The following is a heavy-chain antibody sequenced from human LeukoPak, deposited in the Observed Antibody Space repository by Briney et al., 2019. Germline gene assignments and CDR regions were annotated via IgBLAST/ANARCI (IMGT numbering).Heavy chain of an antibody. J-gene: IGHJ4*02. V-gene: IGHV3-23*01. Sequence: GGSLRLSCAASGFTLSSYAMSWVRQGPGKGLEWVSAISVSGNTYHADSVKGRFTISRDSPKNTLYLQMNSLRAEDAAVYYCAKAPVTTCSGAYCYPFDYWGQGTLVTVSS. CDR2: ISVSGNT. CDR1: GFTLSSYA. D-gene: IGHD2-15*01. CDR3: AKAPVTTCSGAYCYPFDY.